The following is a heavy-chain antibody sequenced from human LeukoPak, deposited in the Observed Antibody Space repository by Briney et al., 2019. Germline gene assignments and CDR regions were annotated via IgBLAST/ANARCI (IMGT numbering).Heavy chain of an antibody. CDR1: GGSISSHY. V-gene: IGHV4-59*11. J-gene: IGHJ4*02. CDR2: IYYSGST. D-gene: IGHD5-18*01. Sequence: SEALSLTCTVSGGSISSHYWSWIRQSPGKGLEWIGYIYYSGSTNYNPSLKSRVTISVDTSKNQFSLKLSSVTAADTAVYYCARAETTMVDSWGQGTLVTVSS. CDR3: ARAETTMVDS.